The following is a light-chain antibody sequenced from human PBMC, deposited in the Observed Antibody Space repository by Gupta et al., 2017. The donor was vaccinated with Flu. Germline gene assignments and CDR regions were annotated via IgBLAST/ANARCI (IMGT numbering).Light chain of an antibody. J-gene: IGKJ2*01. CDR2: AAS. V-gene: IGKV1-39*01. CDR3: QQSYSTLHT. Sequence: IHMTQSPSPLSASVGDRVTMTCRASQSIRSSLNWYQQKPGKAPKLLIYAASRLQSGVPARLSSSGTGTHFTGTISRLQPEDFATYCCQQSYSTLHTFGQGTKLEIK. CDR1: QSIRSS.